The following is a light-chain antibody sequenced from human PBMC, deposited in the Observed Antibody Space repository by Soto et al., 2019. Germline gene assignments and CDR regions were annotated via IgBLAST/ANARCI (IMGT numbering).Light chain of an antibody. V-gene: IGKV1-39*01. Sequence: DIQMAQSPSSLSAFVGDRVTITCRASQSISGYLNWYQQKPGKAPKLLIFATSSLQSGVPSRFSGSGSGTVFTLTISSLQREDFAIYYCQQSYSTLITFGQGTRLEIK. J-gene: IGKJ5*01. CDR2: ATS. CDR3: QQSYSTLIT. CDR1: QSISGY.